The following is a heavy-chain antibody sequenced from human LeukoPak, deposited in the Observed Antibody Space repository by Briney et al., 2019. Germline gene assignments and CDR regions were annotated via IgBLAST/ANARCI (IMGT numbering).Heavy chain of an antibody. Sequence: PGGSLRLSCAVSGFTFDDYGMSWVRQVPGKGLEWVSATNWNGGSTGYADSVKGRFTISRDNAKNSLYLQMNSLRAEDTAVYYCARDGMVRGVYYFDYWGQGTLVTVSS. D-gene: IGHD3-10*01. CDR2: TNWNGGST. CDR1: GFTFDDYG. V-gene: IGHV3-20*04. J-gene: IGHJ4*02. CDR3: ARDGMVRGVYYFDY.